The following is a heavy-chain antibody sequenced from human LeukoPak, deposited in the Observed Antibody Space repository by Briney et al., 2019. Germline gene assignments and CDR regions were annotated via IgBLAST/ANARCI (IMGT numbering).Heavy chain of an antibody. CDR2: ISSRCSTI. J-gene: IGHJ4*02. CDR1: GFTFSSYE. Sequence: GGTLRLFCAASGFTFSSYELHWVRQAPGKGLEGVSYISSRCSTIFYAESAKGRFTISRDNAKNSLYLQMNSLRAEDTAFYYCASVTAMVTVDYWGQGTLVTVSS. CDR3: ASVTAMVTVDY. D-gene: IGHD5-18*01. V-gene: IGHV3-48*03.